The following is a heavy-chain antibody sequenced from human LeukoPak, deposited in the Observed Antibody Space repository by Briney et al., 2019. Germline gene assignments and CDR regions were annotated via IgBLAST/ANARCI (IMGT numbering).Heavy chain of an antibody. J-gene: IGHJ4*02. CDR3: ARVTNRYSSSWYPKAHRYFDY. CDR2: INHSGST. V-gene: IGHV4-34*01. D-gene: IGHD6-13*01. CDR1: GGSFSGYY. Sequence: SETLSLTCAVYGGSFSGYYWSWIRQPPGKGLEWIGEINHSGSTNYNPSLKSRVTISVDTSKNQFSLKLSSVTAADTAVYYCARVTNRYSSSWYPKAHRYFDYWGQGTLVTVSS.